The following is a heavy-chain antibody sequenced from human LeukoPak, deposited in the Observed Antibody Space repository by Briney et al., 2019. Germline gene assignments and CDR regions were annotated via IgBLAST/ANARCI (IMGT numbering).Heavy chain of an antibody. CDR3: ARVDCSSTSCYYYYGMDV. D-gene: IGHD2-2*01. CDR1: GYTFTGYY. J-gene: IGHJ6*02. V-gene: IGHV1-18*04. Sequence: ASVKVSCKASGYTFTGYYMHWVRQAPGQGLEWMGWISAYNGNTNYAQKLQGRVTMTTDTSTSTAYMELRSLRSDDTAVYYCARVDCSSTSCYYYYGMDVWGQGTTVTVSS. CDR2: ISAYNGNT.